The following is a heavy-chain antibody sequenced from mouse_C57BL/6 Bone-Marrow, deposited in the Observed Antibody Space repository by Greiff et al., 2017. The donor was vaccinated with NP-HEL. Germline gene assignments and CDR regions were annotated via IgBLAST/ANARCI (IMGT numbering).Heavy chain of an antibody. CDR2: IWSGGCT. CDR3: AGKGHDYYGSDWYCGV. CDR1: GFSLTSYG. D-gene: IGHD1-1*01. J-gene: IGHJ1*03. V-gene: IGHV2-2*01. Sequence: QVQLKESGPGLVQPSQSLSITCTVSGFSLTSYGVHWVRQSPGKGLAWLGVIWSGGCTDYNAAFISRPSITTAHSKSQDFFKMNRLQADDTAIYYCAGKGHDYYGSDWYCGVWGTGTTVTVSS.